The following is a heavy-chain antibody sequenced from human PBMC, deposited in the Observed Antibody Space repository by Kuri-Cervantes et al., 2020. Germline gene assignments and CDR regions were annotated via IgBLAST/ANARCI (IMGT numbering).Heavy chain of an antibody. J-gene: IGHJ6*02. V-gene: IGHV1-3*01. Sequence: ASVKVSCKASGYTFTSYAMHWVRQAPGQRLEWMGWINAGNGNTKYSQKFQGRVTITRDTSASTAYMELNSLRSEDTAVYYCAREGSSGWYGRGFPKYYYGMDVWGQGTTVTVSS. CDR3: AREGSSGWYGRGFPKYYYGMDV. CDR1: GYTFTSYA. CDR2: INAGNGNT. D-gene: IGHD6-19*01.